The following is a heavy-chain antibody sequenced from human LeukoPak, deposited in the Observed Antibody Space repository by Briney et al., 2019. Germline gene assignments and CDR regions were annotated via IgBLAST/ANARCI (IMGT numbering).Heavy chain of an antibody. V-gene: IGHV4-59*08. D-gene: IGHD3-22*01. CDR1: GRSISSYY. J-gene: IGHJ4*02. CDR3: ASLCDDCGYYCY. CDR2: IYFIGST. Sequence: PSETLSLXRTLSGRSISSYYWRWIRQPPRKGRAGMGYIYFIGSTNYNPSLKRQSSFSVDRSKNQFSLNLASFTAAARAVYSFASLCDDCGYYCYWGQGTLVTVSS.